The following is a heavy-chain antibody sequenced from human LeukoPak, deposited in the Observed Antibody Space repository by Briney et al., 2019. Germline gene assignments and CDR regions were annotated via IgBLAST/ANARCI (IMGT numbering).Heavy chain of an antibody. V-gene: IGHV3-7*02. CDR2: IKEDGTET. D-gene: IGHD2-8*01. Sequence: GGSLRLSCAAPGVTFSSHWMTWVRQAPGKGLEWVANIKEDGTETYYVDSVKGRFTISRDNAKDSLYLQMNSLRAEDTAVYYCSLGVYYLDHWGQGTLVTVSP. CDR1: GVTFSSHW. CDR3: SLGVYYLDH. J-gene: IGHJ4*02.